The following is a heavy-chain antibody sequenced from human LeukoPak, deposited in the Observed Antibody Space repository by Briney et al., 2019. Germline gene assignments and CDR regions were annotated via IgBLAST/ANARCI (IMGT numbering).Heavy chain of an antibody. CDR1: GFTFSSYA. CDR2: ISGSGGST. D-gene: IGHD2-2*01. CDR3: AKDIVVVPAATYYYYGMDV. J-gene: IGHJ6*02. Sequence: GGSLRLSCAASGFTFSSYAMSWVGQAPGKGLEWVSAISGSGGSTYYADSVKGRFTISRDNSKNTLYLQMNSLRAEDTAVYYCAKDIVVVPAATYYYYGMDVWGQGTTVTVSS. V-gene: IGHV3-23*01.